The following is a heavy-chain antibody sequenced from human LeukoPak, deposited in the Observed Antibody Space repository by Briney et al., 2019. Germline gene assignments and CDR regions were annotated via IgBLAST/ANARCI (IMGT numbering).Heavy chain of an antibody. V-gene: IGHV4-39*01. J-gene: IGHJ4*02. CDR2: YYYSAST. D-gene: IGHD2-15*01. Sequence: SSTLSLTCTVSGGSITSGSYYWGWIRQPPGKGLEWIGNYYYSASTYYNPSLKSRVTIAVDTSKNQFSLKLSSVTAADTAVYYCARHESIIVVVAARGFDYWGQGTLVTVSS. CDR3: ARHESIIVVVAARGFDY. CDR1: GGSITSGSYY.